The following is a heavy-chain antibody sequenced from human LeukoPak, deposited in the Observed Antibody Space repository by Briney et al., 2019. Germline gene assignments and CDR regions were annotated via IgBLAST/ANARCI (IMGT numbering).Heavy chain of an antibody. Sequence: GGSLRLSCAASGFTFRSYAMHWVRQAPGKGLEWVAVISYDGSNKYYADSVKGRFTISRDNAKNSLYLQMNSLRAEDTAVHYCAELGITMIGGVWGKGTTVTISS. J-gene: IGHJ6*04. D-gene: IGHD3-10*02. CDR2: ISYDGSNK. V-gene: IGHV3-30*04. CDR3: AELGITMIGGV. CDR1: GFTFRSYA.